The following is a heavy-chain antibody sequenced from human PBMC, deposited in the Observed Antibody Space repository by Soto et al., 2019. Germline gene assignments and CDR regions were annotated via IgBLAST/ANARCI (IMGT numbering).Heavy chain of an antibody. CDR1: GYSFASFG. CDR3: ARDTRNYFDY. J-gene: IGHJ4*02. Sequence: QVQLVQSGGEVKRPGASVKVSCKTSGYSFASFGITWVRQAPGQGLEWMGWISGYTGYANYPDRFEDRVTLSTDPSTTTAFMELRSLRSDDTAVYDCARDTRNYFDYWGQGTLVTVSS. D-gene: IGHD2-2*01. CDR2: ISGYTGYA. V-gene: IGHV1-18*01.